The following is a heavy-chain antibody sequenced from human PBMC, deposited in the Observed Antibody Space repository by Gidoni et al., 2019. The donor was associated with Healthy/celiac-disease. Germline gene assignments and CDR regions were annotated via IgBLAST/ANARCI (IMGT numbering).Heavy chain of an antibody. J-gene: IGHJ4*02. D-gene: IGHD3-22*01. CDR2: TNWNGGST. V-gene: IGHV3-20*01. CDR1: GCTFDDYG. CDR3: ARGLYDSSGFPSDY. Sequence: EVQLVESGGGVVRPGGSLRLSCAASGCTFDDYGMSWVRQAPGKGLVWVSGTNWNGGSTGYADSVKGRFTISRDNAKNSLYRQMNSLRAEDTALYHCARGLYDSSGFPSDYWGQETLVTVSS.